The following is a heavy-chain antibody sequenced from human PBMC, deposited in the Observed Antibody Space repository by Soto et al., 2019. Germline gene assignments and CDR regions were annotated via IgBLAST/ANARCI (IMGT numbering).Heavy chain of an antibody. CDR1: GGSISSYY. V-gene: IGHV4-59*12. CDR2: IYHSGST. J-gene: IGHJ3*02. D-gene: IGHD5-18*01. CDR3: ARGLGYSYGPSDAFDI. Sequence: PSETLSLTCTVSGGSISSYYWSWIRQPPGKGLEWIGYIYHSGSTNYNPSLKSRVTISVDTSKNQFSLKLSSVTAADTAVYYCARGLGYSYGPSDAFDIWGQGTMVTVSS.